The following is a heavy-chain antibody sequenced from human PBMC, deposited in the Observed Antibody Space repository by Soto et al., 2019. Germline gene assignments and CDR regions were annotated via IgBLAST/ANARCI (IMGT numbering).Heavy chain of an antibody. CDR2: IDYSGST. CDR3: ARAAYLYSSSSLNGMDV. Sequence: QVQLQESGPGLVKPSETLSLTCTVSGGSISSYYWSWIRQPPGKGLEWIGYIDYSGSTNYNPSLKRRVTISVDTSQKPFSLKLSSVTAADTAVYYCARAAYLYSSSSLNGMDVWGQGTTVTVSS. D-gene: IGHD6-6*01. V-gene: IGHV4-59*01. CDR1: GGSISSYY. J-gene: IGHJ6*02.